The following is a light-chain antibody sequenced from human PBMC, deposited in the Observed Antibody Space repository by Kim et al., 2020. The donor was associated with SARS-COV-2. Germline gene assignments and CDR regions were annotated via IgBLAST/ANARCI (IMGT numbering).Light chain of an antibody. CDR1: SSNIGNNY. V-gene: IGLV1-51*01. CDR2: DNN. Sequence: QSVLTQPPSVSAAPGQKVSIPCSGGSSNIGNNYVSWYQQFPGTAPKLLIYDNNKRPSGIADRFSGSKSGTSATLGITGLQTGDEADYYCGTWDSSLSAVVFGGGTQLTVL. CDR3: GTWDSSLSAVV. J-gene: IGLJ3*02.